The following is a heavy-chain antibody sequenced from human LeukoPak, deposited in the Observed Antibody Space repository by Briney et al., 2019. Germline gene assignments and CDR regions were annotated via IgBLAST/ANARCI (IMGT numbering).Heavy chain of an antibody. J-gene: IGHJ4*02. CDR1: GYTLTELS. CDR2: FDPEDGET. V-gene: IGHV1-24*01. Sequence: ASVKVSCKVSGYTLTELSMHWVRQAPGKGLEWMGGFDPEDGETIYAQKFQGRVTMTEDTSTDTAYMELSSLRSEDTAVYYCATSTPHGGSYSPPPYWGQGTLVTVSS. CDR3: ATSTPHGGSYSPPPY. D-gene: IGHD1-26*01.